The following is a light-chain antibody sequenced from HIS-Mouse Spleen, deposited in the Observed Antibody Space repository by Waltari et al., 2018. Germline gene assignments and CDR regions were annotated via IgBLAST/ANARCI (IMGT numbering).Light chain of an antibody. CDR3: QQFNSYPLT. CDR2: DAS. Sequence: AIQLTQSPSAPPASVGDRVTITGRARQGTSNALAWYQQKPGKAPKLLIYDASSLESGVPSRFSGSGSGTDFTLTISSLQPEDFATYSCQQFNSYPLTFGGGTKVEIK. CDR1: QGTSNA. J-gene: IGKJ4*01. V-gene: IGKV1-13*02.